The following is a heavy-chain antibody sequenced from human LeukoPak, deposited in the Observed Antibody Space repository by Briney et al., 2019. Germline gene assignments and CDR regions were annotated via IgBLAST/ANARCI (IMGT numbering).Heavy chain of an antibody. CDR3: ARDGRGISVAGSPYGMDV. V-gene: IGHV3-7*01. Sequence: GGSLRLSCAASGFAFSIYWMSWVRQAPGKGLEWVANIKQDGSEKYYVDSVEGRFTISRDNAKNSLYLQMNSLRAEDTAVYYCARDGRGISVAGSPYGMDVWGQGTTVTVSS. CDR2: IKQDGSEK. D-gene: IGHD6-19*01. CDR1: GFAFSIYW. J-gene: IGHJ6*02.